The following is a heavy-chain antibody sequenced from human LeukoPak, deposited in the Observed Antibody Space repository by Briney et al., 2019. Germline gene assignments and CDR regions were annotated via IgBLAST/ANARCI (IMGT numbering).Heavy chain of an antibody. J-gene: IGHJ3*02. Sequence: PGGSLRLSCAASGFTFSSYAMSWVRQAPGKGLEWVSAISGSGGSTYYADSVKGRFTISRDNSKNTLYLQMNSLRAEDTAVYYCAKEDCSGGSCYSRALGAFDIWGQGTMVTVSS. D-gene: IGHD2-15*01. CDR1: GFTFSSYA. CDR3: AKEDCSGGSCYSRALGAFDI. V-gene: IGHV3-23*01. CDR2: ISGSGGST.